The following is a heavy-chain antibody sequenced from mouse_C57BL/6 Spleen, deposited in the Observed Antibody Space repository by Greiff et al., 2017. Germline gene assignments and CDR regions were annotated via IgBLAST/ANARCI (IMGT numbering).Heavy chain of an antibody. Sequence: VQLQHSGAELVRPGASVKLSCTASGFNIKDDYMHWVKQRPDQGLEWIGRIDPEDGEPKYAPKFQGKATITADTSSNTAYLQLSSLTSEDTAVYYCTRGDAIDYWGQGTLVTVSA. CDR1: GFNIKDDY. CDR2: IDPEDGEP. V-gene: IGHV14-4*01. CDR3: TRGDAIDY. J-gene: IGHJ4*01.